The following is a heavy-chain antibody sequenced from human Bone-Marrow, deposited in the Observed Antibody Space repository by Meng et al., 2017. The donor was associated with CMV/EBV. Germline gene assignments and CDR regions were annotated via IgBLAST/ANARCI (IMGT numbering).Heavy chain of an antibody. CDR3: ARAKDTTGIAASGSGY. D-gene: IGHD1-1*01. J-gene: IGHJ4*02. Sequence: GESLKISCAASGFTFSSYSMNWVRQAPGKGLEWVSSISSSSSYIYYADSVKGRFTISRDNAKNSLYLQMNSLRAEDTAVYYCARAKDTTGIAASGSGYWGQGTLVTVSS. CDR1: GFTFSSYS. V-gene: IGHV3-21*01. CDR2: ISSSSSYI.